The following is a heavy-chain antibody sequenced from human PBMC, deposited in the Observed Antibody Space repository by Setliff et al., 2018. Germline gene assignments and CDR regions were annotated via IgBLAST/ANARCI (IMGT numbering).Heavy chain of an antibody. D-gene: IGHD4-17*01. CDR2: ISSGGST. CDR1: GGSMSNYF. CDR3: ARFYGDYYFDY. J-gene: IGHJ4*02. Sequence: PSETLSLTCSVAGGSMSNYFWSWVRRPPGRGLVWIGFISSGGSTTYSPSLKSRVTISVDTSKNQFSLRLKSVTAADTAVYYCARFYGDYYFDYWGQGTLVTVSS. V-gene: IGHV4-4*08.